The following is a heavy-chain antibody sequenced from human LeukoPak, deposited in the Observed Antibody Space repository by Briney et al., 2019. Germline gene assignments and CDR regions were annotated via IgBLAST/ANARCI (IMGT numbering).Heavy chain of an antibody. V-gene: IGHV4-39*01. CDR3: ASLFLEWFPLDY. CDR2: IYYSGST. CDR1: GGSISSSSYY. D-gene: IGHD3-3*01. Sequence: SETLSLTCTVSGGSISSSSYYWGWIRQPPGKGLEWIGSIYYSGSTYYNPSLKSRVTISVDTSKNQFSLKLSSVTAADTAVYYCASLFLEWFPLDYWGQGTLVTVSS. J-gene: IGHJ4*02.